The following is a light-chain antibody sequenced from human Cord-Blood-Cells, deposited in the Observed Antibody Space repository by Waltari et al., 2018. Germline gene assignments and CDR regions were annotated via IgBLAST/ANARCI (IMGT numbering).Light chain of an antibody. CDR1: SSNIGAGYD. CDR3: LSYDSSLSGYV. J-gene: IGLJ1*01. Sequence: QSVLTQPPSVSGAPGQRVTISCTGSSSNIGAGYDVHWYQQLPGTAPKLLIYGNSNRPAGVPDRFYGSKSGTSASLDITGLQAEDEADSYCLSYDSSLSGYVFGTGTKVTVL. CDR2: GNS. V-gene: IGLV1-40*01.